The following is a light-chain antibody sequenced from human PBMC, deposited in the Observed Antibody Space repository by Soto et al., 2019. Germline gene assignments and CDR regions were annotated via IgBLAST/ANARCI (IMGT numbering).Light chain of an antibody. CDR3: SSYTTRSTLV. CDR1: SRDIGGYDF. J-gene: IGLJ3*02. V-gene: IGLV2-14*01. Sequence: QSVLTQPASVSGSPGQSITFSCTGTSRDIGGYDFVSWYQHYPGKAPKLIIFEVANRPSGISDRFSGSKSGNTASLTISGLQPEDEADYYCSSYTTRSTLVFGGGTKVPVL. CDR2: EVA.